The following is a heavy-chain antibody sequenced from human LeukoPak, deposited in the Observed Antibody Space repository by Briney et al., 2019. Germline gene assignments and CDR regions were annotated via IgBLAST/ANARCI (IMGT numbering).Heavy chain of an antibody. CDR1: GYTLTELP. CDR2: FDPEDGET. Sequence: ASVNVSCKVSGYTLTELPMHWLRQAPGKGLEWMGGFDPEDGETIYAQKFQGRVTMTEDTSTDTAYMELSSLRSEDTAVYYCATAFSSSGYWGQGTLVTVSS. J-gene: IGHJ4*02. V-gene: IGHV1-24*01. CDR3: ATAFSSSGY.